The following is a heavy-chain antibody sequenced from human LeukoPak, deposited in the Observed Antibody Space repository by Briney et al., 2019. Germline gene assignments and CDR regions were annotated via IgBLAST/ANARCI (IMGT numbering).Heavy chain of an antibody. Sequence: GGSLRLSCAASGFTFSSYGMHWVRQAPGKGLEWVAVIWYDGSNKYYADSVKGRFTISRDNSKNTLYLQMNSLRAEDTAVYYCAKGQAVAGTGWFDPWGQGTLVTVSS. CDR2: IWYDGSNK. J-gene: IGHJ5*02. D-gene: IGHD6-19*01. CDR1: GFTFSSYG. CDR3: AKGQAVAGTGWFDP. V-gene: IGHV3-33*06.